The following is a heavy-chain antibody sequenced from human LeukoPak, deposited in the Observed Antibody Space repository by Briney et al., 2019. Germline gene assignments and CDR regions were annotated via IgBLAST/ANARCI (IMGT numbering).Heavy chain of an antibody. D-gene: IGHD2-15*01. Sequence: PSETLSLTCTVSGGSISSYYWSWIRQPSGKGLEWIGYIYYSGSTNYNPSLKSRVTISVDTSKNQFSLKLSSVTAADTAVYYCARRGLAYFDYWGQGTLVTVSS. J-gene: IGHJ4*02. CDR2: IYYSGST. CDR1: GGSISSYY. CDR3: ARRGLAYFDY. V-gene: IGHV4-59*08.